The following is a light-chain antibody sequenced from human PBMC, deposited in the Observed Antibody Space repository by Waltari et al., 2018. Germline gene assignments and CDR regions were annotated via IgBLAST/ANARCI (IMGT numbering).Light chain of an antibody. Sequence: VALGQTVRITCQGDSLRSYYASWYQQKPGQAPVLVIYGKNNRPSGIPDRFSGSSSGNTASLTITGAQAEDEADYYCNSRDSSGNHLVVFGGGTKLTVL. CDR1: SLRSYY. V-gene: IGLV3-19*01. CDR3: NSRDSSGNHLVV. J-gene: IGLJ2*01. CDR2: GKN.